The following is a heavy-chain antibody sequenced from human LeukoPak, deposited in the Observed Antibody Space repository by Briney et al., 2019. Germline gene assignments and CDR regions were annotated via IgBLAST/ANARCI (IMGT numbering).Heavy chain of an antibody. CDR2: NNSDGSWT. Sequence: GGSLRLSCAASGNYWMHWVRQAPGKGLVWVSHNNSDGSWTSYADSVKGRFTISKDNAKNTVYLQMNSLRAEDTAVYYCVSFYETYWGRGTLVTVSS. J-gene: IGHJ4*02. CDR1: GNYW. CDR3: VSFYETY. V-gene: IGHV3-74*01. D-gene: IGHD2/OR15-2a*01.